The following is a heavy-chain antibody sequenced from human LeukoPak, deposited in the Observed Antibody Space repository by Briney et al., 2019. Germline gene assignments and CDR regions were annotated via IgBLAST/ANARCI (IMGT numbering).Heavy chain of an antibody. CDR2: INPNSGGT. V-gene: IGHV1-2*06. CDR1: GGTFSSYA. CDR3: ARSYYYDSSGRGYFDY. D-gene: IGHD3-22*01. J-gene: IGHJ4*02. Sequence: ASVKVSCKASGGTFSSYAISWVRQAPGQGLEWMGRINPNSGGTNYAQKFQGRVTMTRDTSISTAYMELSRLRSDDTAVYYCARSYYYDSSGRGYFDYRGQGTLVTVSS.